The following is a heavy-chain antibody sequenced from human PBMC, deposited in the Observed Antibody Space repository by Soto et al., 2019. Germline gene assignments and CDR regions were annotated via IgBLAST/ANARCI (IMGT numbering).Heavy chain of an antibody. D-gene: IGHD6-19*01. CDR2: IRTSSSTI. J-gene: IGHJ6*02. V-gene: IGHV3-48*01. CDR1: GFTFSSYT. CDR3: ARSEMGPAVPGYYYYYGLDV. Sequence: EVQLVESGGGLVQPGGSLTLSCTASGFTFSSYTMNWVRQAPGKGLEWLSYIRTSSSTIYYADSVKGRFTISRDNAKNSLYLQMNSLRAEDTALYYCARSEMGPAVPGYYYYYGLDVWGQGTTVTVSS.